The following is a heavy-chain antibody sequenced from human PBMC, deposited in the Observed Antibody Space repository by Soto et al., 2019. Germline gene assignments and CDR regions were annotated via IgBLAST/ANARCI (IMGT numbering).Heavy chain of an antibody. CDR2: IVVGSGNT. V-gene: IGHV1-58*02. CDR3: AASRGDYDFWSGYELMEGNMDV. J-gene: IGHJ6*03. CDR1: GFTFTSSA. Sequence: ASVKVSCKASGFTFTSSAMQWVRQARGQRLEWIGWIVVGSGNTNYAQKFQERVTITRDMSTSTAYMELSSLRSEDTAVYYCAASRGDYDFWSGYELMEGNMDVWGKGTTVTVSS. D-gene: IGHD3-3*01.